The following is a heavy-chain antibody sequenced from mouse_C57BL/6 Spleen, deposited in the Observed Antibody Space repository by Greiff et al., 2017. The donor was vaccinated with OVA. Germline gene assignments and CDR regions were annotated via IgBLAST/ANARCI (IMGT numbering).Heavy chain of an antibody. CDR3: ARSELGAY. V-gene: IGHV1-4*01. CDR1: GYTFTSYT. CDR2: INPSSGYT. D-gene: IGHD4-1*01. Sequence: VQLQQSGAELARPGASVKMSCKASGYTFTSYTMHWVKQRPGQGLEWIGYINPSSGYTKYNQKFKDKATLTADKSSSTAYMQLRSLTSEDSAVYYGARSELGAYWGQGTLVTVSA. J-gene: IGHJ3*01.